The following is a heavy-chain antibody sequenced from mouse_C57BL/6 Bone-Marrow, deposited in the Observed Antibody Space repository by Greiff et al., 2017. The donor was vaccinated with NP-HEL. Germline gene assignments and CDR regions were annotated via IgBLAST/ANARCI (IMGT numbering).Heavy chain of an antibody. Sequence: EVQLQQSGAELVRPGASVKLSCTASGFNIKDDYMHWVKQRPEQGLEWIGWIDPENGDTEYASKFQGKATITADTSSNTAYLQLSSLTSEDTAVYYCTTERNDGYYWYFDVWGTGTTVTVSS. CDR1: GFNIKDDY. CDR2: IDPENGDT. V-gene: IGHV14-4*01. D-gene: IGHD2-3*01. CDR3: TTERNDGYYWYFDV. J-gene: IGHJ1*03.